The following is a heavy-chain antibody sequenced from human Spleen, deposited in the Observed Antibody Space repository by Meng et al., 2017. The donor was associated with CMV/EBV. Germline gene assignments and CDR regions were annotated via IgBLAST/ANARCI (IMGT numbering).Heavy chain of an antibody. CDR1: GFTFSSYG. V-gene: IGHV3-30*02. D-gene: IGHD2-2*02. CDR3: ASEAAISGFGFDY. Sequence: GGSLGLSCAASGFTFSSYGMHWVRQAPGKGLEWVAFIRYDGSNKYYADSVKGRFTISRDNSKNTLYLQMNSLRAEDTAVYYCASEAAISGFGFDYWGQGTLVTVSS. CDR2: IRYDGSNK. J-gene: IGHJ4*02.